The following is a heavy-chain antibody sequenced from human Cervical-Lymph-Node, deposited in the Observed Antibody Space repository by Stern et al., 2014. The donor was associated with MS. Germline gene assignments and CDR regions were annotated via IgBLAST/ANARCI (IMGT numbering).Heavy chain of an antibody. CDR3: ARVEMAHDAFDI. D-gene: IGHD5-24*01. J-gene: IGHJ3*02. CDR1: GGTVSTNY. V-gene: IGHV3-53*04. CDR2: IYSEGSGGST. Sequence: EVHLVESGGGLVQPGGSLRLSCAASGGTVSTNYMAWVRQAPGKGPEWGSDIYSEGSGGSTYYAASVKGRFTISRQSSKNTLYLQMNSLRADDTAVYYCARVEMAHDAFDIWGQGTMVTVSS.